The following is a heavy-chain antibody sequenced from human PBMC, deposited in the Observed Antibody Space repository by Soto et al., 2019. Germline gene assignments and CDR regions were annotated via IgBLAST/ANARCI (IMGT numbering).Heavy chain of an antibody. J-gene: IGHJ6*02. CDR1: GGTFSNYA. Sequence: QVQLVQSGAEVKKPGSSVKVSCKASGGTFSNYAISWVRQAPGQGLEWMGGIIPIFGTSNNPQKFQGRVTITADESTSTDYMELSRLRSEDTAVYYCARDGIGIAVAGTYNGMDVWGQGTTVTVSS. CDR2: IIPIFGTS. CDR3: ARDGIGIAVAGTYNGMDV. V-gene: IGHV1-69*01. D-gene: IGHD6-19*01.